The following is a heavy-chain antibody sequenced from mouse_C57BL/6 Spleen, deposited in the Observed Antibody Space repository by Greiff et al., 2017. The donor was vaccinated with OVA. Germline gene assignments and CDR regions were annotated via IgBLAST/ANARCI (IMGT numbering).Heavy chain of an antibody. V-gene: IGHV2-2*01. D-gene: IGHD1-1*01. CDR2: IWSGGST. CDR3: ARNNYGSSSPYWYFDV. J-gene: IGHJ1*03. CDR1: GFSLTSYG. Sequence: QVQLKQSGPGLVQPSQSLSITCTVSGFSLTSYGVHWVRQSPGKGLEWLGVIWSGGSTDYNAAFISRLSISKDNSKSQVFFKMNSLQADDTAIYYCARNNYGSSSPYWYFDVWGTGTTVTVSS.